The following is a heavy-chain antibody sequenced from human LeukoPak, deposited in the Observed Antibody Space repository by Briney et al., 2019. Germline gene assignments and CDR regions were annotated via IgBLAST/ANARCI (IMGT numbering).Heavy chain of an antibody. Sequence: GRSLRLSCAASGFTFGSYAMSWVRQAPGKGLEWVSAVSGSGGNTYYADSVKGRFTISRDNSKNTLYLQMNSLRAEDTAVYYCARGRGSSRYYFDYWGQGTLVTVSS. V-gene: IGHV3-23*01. D-gene: IGHD1-26*01. CDR3: ARGRGSSRYYFDY. CDR2: VSGSGGNT. J-gene: IGHJ4*02. CDR1: GFTFGSYA.